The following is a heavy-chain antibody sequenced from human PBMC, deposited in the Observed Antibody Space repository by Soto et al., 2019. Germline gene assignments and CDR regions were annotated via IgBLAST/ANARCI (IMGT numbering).Heavy chain of an antibody. V-gene: IGHV1-58*01. D-gene: IGHD3-3*01. CDR1: GLMFTSSS. J-gene: IGHJ4*02. Sequence: SVEVSCKTSGLMFTSSSVQWVRQARGERLEWIGWLVVGSGNTHYAQHFQERVTLTRDMSTGTAYMELSSLRSEDTAVYYCAAVPVLRFLKWLPAYFDYWGQGTLVTVSS. CDR2: LVVGSGNT. CDR3: AAVPVLRFLKWLPAYFDY.